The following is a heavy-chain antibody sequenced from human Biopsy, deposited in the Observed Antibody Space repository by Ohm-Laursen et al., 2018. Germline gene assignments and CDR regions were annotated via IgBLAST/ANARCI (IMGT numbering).Heavy chain of an antibody. J-gene: IGHJ6*02. CDR3: ARVPAYPSIDGYYGLDL. CDR1: GYTFAGYF. CDR2: INPNSGNA. D-gene: IGHD3-9*01. V-gene: IGHV1-2*02. Sequence: ASVKVSCKASGYTFAGYFLHWVRQAPGHGLEWMGWINPNSGNANYAQSFQGRLTVTRDTSISTAYMELTSLTFDDTAIYYCARVPAYPSIDGYYGLDLWGQGTTVSVSS.